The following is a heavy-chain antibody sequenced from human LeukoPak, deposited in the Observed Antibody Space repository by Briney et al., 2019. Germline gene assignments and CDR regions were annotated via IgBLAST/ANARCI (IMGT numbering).Heavy chain of an antibody. CDR1: GDTFSNYA. J-gene: IGHJ6*02. Sequence: GGSLRLSCAASGDTFSNYAMNWVGQAPGKGLEWVSGISASGGHTLSADSVKGRFTISRDNFKNTLYLQMNSLRADDTALYYCAKQSNDFWSGYSAPPGYGMDVWGQGTTVTVSS. D-gene: IGHD3-3*01. V-gene: IGHV3-23*01. CDR3: AKQSNDFWSGYSAPPGYGMDV. CDR2: ISASGGHT.